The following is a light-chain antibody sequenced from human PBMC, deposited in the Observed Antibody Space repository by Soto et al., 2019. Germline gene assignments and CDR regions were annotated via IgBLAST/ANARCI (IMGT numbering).Light chain of an antibody. J-gene: IGKJ2*02. CDR1: QSVRSH. V-gene: IGKV3-15*01. CDR2: GAS. Sequence: EIVMTQSPATLSVSPGERATLSCRASQSVRSHLAWYQQKTGHAPRLLIYGASTRATGIPARFSGSGSGTEFTLTISSLQSEDFAVYYCQQYNNWPCTFGRGTKLEIK. CDR3: QQYNNWPCT.